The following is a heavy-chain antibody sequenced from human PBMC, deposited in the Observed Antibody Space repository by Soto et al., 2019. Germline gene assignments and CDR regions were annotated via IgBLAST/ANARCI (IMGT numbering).Heavy chain of an antibody. CDR2: ISYDGSNK. V-gene: IGHV3-30-3*01. Sequence: LRLSCAASGFTFSSYAMHWVRQAPGKGLEWVAVISYDGSNKYYADSVKGRFTISRDNSKNTLYLQMNSLRAEDTAVYYCARDRFPPYYDFWSGYYNGFDYWGQGTLVTVSS. CDR1: GFTFSSYA. D-gene: IGHD3-3*01. J-gene: IGHJ4*02. CDR3: ARDRFPPYYDFWSGYYNGFDY.